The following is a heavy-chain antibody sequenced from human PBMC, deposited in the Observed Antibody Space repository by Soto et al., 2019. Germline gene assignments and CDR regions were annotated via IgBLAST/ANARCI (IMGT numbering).Heavy chain of an antibody. CDR1: GGSISSYY. V-gene: IGHV4-59*01. J-gene: IGHJ4*02. CDR3: ARAPRDAIPDY. D-gene: IGHD2-2*01. Sequence: SETLSLTCTVSGGSISSYYWSWIRQPPGKGLEWIGYIYYSGSTNYNPSLKSRVTISVDTSKNQFSLKLSSVTAADTAVYYCARAPRDAIPDYWGQGTLVTVSS. CDR2: IYYSGST.